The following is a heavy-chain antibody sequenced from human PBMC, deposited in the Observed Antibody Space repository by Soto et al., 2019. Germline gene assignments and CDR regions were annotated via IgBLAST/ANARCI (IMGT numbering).Heavy chain of an antibody. V-gene: IGHV3-23*01. CDR1: GFTFSSYA. CDR3: ARRGSGSYYDY. D-gene: IGHD1-26*01. J-gene: IGHJ4*02. Sequence: EVQLLESGGGLVQPGGSLRLSCAASGFTFSSYAMRWVRQAPGKGLEWVSAISGSGDSTYYADSVKGRFTISRDNSKNTLYLQMNSLRAEDTAVYYCARRGSGSYYDYWGQRTLVIVSS. CDR2: ISGSGDST.